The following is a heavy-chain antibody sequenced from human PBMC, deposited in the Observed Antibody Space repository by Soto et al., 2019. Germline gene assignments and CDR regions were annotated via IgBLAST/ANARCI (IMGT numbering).Heavy chain of an antibody. D-gene: IGHD3-22*01. J-gene: IGHJ3*02. Sequence: SVKVSCKASGGTFSSYTISWVRQAPGQGLEWMGRIIPILGIANYAQKFQGRVTITADESTSTAYMELSSLRSEDTAVYYCARSYYYDSSGYPADIWGQGTMVTVSS. CDR3: ARSYYYDSSGYPADI. CDR1: GGTFSSYT. CDR2: IIPILGIA. V-gene: IGHV1-69*02.